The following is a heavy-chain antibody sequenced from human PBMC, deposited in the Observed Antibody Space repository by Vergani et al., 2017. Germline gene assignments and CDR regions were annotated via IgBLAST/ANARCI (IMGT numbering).Heavy chain of an antibody. J-gene: IGHJ4*02. D-gene: IGHD2-2*02. CDR2: ISLSSSGTI. Sequence: EVKLVESGGGLVKPGGSLSLSCAASGFTFSSYSMNWVRQATGKGLEWVSYISLSSSGTIYYADSVKGRFTISRDNAKCSLFLQMNRLRAEDTAMYYCARGGCSSTSCYINDYWGQGTLVTGSS. V-gene: IGHV3-48*04. CDR3: ARGGCSSTSCYINDY. CDR1: GFTFSSYS.